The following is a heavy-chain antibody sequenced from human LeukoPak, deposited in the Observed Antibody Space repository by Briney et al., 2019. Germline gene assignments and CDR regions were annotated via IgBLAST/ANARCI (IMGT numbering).Heavy chain of an antibody. CDR3: AREDWNDGGDY. CDR2: INSDGSST. CDR1: GFTFSSYW. D-gene: IGHD1-1*01. J-gene: IGHJ4*02. Sequence: PGGSPRLSCAASGFTFSSYWMRWVRHAPGKGLVWVSRINSDGSSTSYADSGKGRFTISRDNAKNTLYLQMNSLRAEDTAVYYCAREDWNDGGDYWGQGTLVTVSS. V-gene: IGHV3-74*01.